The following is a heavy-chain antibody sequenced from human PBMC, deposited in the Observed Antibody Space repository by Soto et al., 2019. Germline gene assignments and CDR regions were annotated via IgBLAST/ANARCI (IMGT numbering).Heavy chain of an antibody. CDR2: INPSGGST. J-gene: IGHJ6*02. V-gene: IGHV1-46*02. D-gene: IGHD3-10*01. CDR3: ARYWGGSFYGMDV. Sequence: GASVKVSCKTSGYTINYYIYWVRQAPGQGLEWMGLINPSGGSTNYAQKFQGRVTMTRDTSTSTVYMELSSLRSDDTAVYYCARYWGGSFYGMDVWGQGTTVTVSS. CDR1: GYTINYY.